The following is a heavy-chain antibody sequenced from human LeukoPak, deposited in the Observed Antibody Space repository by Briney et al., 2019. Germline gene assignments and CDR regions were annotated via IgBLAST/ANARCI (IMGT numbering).Heavy chain of an antibody. J-gene: IGHJ4*02. Sequence: PGGSLRLYCAASGFNFSTYNMNWVRQAPGKGLEWVSAISGSGGSTYYADSVKGRFTISRDNSKNTLYLQMNSLRAEDTAVYYCARHGYSYGDFDYWGQGTLVTVSS. D-gene: IGHD5-18*01. V-gene: IGHV3-23*01. CDR3: ARHGYSYGDFDY. CDR2: ISGSGGST. CDR1: GFNFSTYN.